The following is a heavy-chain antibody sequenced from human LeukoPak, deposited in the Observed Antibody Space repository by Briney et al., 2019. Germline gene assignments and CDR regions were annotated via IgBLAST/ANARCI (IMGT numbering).Heavy chain of an antibody. CDR2: ISASGGST. CDR1: GFTFSSSA. CDR3: TRVGYIDEGIDY. D-gene: IGHD5-24*01. J-gene: IGHJ4*02. V-gene: IGHV3-23*01. Sequence: GGSLRLSCAASGFTFSSSAMSWVRQVPGKGLEWVSGISASGGSTSYADSVRGRFTISRDNAKNSLYLQMNSPRAEDTAIYYCTRVGYIDEGIDYWGQGTLVTVSS.